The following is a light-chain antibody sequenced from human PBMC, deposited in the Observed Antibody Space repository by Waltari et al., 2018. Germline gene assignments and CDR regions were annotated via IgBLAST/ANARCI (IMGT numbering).Light chain of an antibody. CDR2: DVS. CDR3: CSYAGNYVWV. CDR1: SSDIGRYDI. Sequence: QSALTQPAAVSGSPGQSVTISCTGASSDIGRYDIVSWYQQHPGKAPKLGISDVSKRPSGVSDRFSGSKSGDTACLTSSGLQFEDEADYYCCSYAGNYVWVFGGGTRLTVL. J-gene: IGLJ3*02. V-gene: IGLV2-23*02.